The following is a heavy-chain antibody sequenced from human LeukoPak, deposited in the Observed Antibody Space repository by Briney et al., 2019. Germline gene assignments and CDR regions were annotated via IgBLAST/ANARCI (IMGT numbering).Heavy chain of an antibody. D-gene: IGHD6-19*01. J-gene: IGHJ4*02. CDR2: IRYDGSNK. CDR3: AKVFGIAVAGRGGFDY. CDR1: GFTFSSYG. Sequence: PGGSLRLSCAASGFTFSSYGMHWVRQAPGKGLEWVAFIRYDGSNKYYADSVKGRFTISRDNSKNTLYLQMNSLRAEDTAVYYCAKVFGIAVAGRGGFDYWGQGTLVTVSS. V-gene: IGHV3-30*02.